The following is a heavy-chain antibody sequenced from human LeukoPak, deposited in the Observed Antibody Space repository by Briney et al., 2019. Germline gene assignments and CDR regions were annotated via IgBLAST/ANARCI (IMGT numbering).Heavy chain of an antibody. CDR1: GCTFSSYA. CDR3: AKVGSSWFPVVYFDY. Sequence: PGGSLRLSCAASGCTFSSYAMSWVRQAPGKGLEWVSVIDGSGGNTYYADSVKGRFTISRDSSKNTLYLQMNSLRVEDTAVYYCAKVGSSWFPVVYFDYWGQGTLVTASS. V-gene: IGHV3-23*01. D-gene: IGHD6-13*01. CDR2: IDGSGGNT. J-gene: IGHJ4*02.